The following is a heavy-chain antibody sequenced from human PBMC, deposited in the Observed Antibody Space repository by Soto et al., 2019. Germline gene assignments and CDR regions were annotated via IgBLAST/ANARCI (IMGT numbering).Heavy chain of an antibody. CDR3: ARDPKDPETYYYGLDV. J-gene: IGHJ6*02. CDR2: IIPMFGAS. Sequence: QVQLVQSGAEVKKPGSSVKVSCKASGDTFSSYAISWVRQAPGQGLEWMGGIIPMFGASNYAQKFQARVTFTADESTATAYMELSSLRSDDTAVYYCARDPKDPETYYYGLDVWGQGTTVTVSS. V-gene: IGHV1-69*12. CDR1: GDTFSSYA.